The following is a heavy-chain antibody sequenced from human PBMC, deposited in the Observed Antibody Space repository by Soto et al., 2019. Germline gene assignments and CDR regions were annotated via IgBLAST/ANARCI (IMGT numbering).Heavy chain of an antibody. CDR1: GFTFSSYA. D-gene: IGHD2-8*01. V-gene: IGHV3-30-3*01. J-gene: IGHJ6*02. CDR3: AREFVDIVLMVYAIGYYGMDV. Sequence: QVPLVESGGGVVQPGRSLRLSCAASGFTFSSYAMHWVRQAPGKGLEWVAVISYDGSNKYYADSVKGRFTISRDNSKNTLYLQMNSLRAEDTAVYYCAREFVDIVLMVYAIGYYGMDVWGQGTTVTVSS. CDR2: ISYDGSNK.